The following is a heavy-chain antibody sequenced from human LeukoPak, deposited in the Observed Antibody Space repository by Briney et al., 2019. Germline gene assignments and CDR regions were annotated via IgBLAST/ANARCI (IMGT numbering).Heavy chain of an antibody. CDR2: IYPSDSTA. CDR1: GYSFTTYW. D-gene: IGHD1-7*01. J-gene: IGHJ4*02. CDR3: ASPGSIGTRGRDY. V-gene: IGHV5-51*01. Sequence: GESLKISCKASGYSFTTYWIGWVRQMPGKGLEWMGIIYPSDSTAYYSPSFQGQVTLSVTKSISTAYLQWTREKASDTAAYSCASPGSIGTRGRDYWGQGTLVTVSS.